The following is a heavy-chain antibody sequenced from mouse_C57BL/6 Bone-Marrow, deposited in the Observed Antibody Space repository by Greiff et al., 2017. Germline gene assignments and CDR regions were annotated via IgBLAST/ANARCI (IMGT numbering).Heavy chain of an antibody. CDR3: ARRRSNYGDGFAY. CDR2: ISSGSSTI. D-gene: IGHD2-5*01. Sequence: EVKLVESGGGLVKPGGSLKLSCAASGFTFSDYGMHWVRQAPEKGLEWVAYISSGSSTIYYADTVKGRFTISRDNAKNTLFLQMTSLRSEDTAMYYCARRRSNYGDGFAYWGQGTLVTVSA. V-gene: IGHV5-17*01. CDR1: GFTFSDYG. J-gene: IGHJ3*01.